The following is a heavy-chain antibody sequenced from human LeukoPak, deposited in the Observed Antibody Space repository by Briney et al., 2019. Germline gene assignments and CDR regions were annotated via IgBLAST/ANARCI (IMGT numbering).Heavy chain of an antibody. J-gene: IGHJ4*02. V-gene: IGHV1-46*01. D-gene: IGHD2-2*02. CDR1: GYTFTSYY. CDR3: ARESMAATAIYSFDY. CDR2: INPSGGST. Sequence: ASVKVSCKASGYTFTSYYMHWVRQAPGQGLEWMGIINPSGGSTSYAQKFQGRVTMTRDTSTSTVCMELSSLRSEDTAVYYCARESMAATAIYSFDYWGQGTLVTVSS.